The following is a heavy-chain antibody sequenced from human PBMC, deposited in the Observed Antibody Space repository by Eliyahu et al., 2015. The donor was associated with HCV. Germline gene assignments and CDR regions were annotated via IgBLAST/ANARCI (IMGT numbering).Heavy chain of an antibody. CDR1: GGSFSGYY. Sequence: QVQLKQWGAGLLKPSETLSLTCAVYGGSFSGYYLNWFRQTPGKGLEWIGEINDSGSTNYNPSLKSRVTMSVDTSKNQFSLKLTSVTAADTAVYSCARGEGYCSRTRCPKPFDPWGQGTLVIVSS. J-gene: IGHJ5*02. D-gene: IGHD2-2*01. CDR3: ARGEGYCSRTRCPKPFDP. V-gene: IGHV4-34*02. CDR2: INDSGST.